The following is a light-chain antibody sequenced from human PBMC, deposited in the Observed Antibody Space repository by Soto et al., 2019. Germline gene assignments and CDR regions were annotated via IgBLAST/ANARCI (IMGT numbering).Light chain of an antibody. J-gene: IGKJ1*01. CDR1: QDISGW. CDR2: GAF. Sequence: DIQMTQSPSSVSASVGDRVTIPCRASQDISGWLAWFQQKPGEAPKLLIYGAFSLQGGVPSRFSGSGSGTDFTLTISSLQPEDSATYYCQQANSFPWTFGQGTKVDI. CDR3: QQANSFPWT. V-gene: IGKV1D-12*01.